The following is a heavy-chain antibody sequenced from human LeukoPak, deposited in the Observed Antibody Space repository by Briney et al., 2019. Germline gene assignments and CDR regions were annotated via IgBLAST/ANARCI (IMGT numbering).Heavy chain of an antibody. D-gene: IGHD7-27*01. V-gene: IGHV3-23*01. CDR2: IFPSGGEI. CDR3: ARDYVWGSSESDY. CDR1: GFTFSTFA. J-gene: IGHJ4*02. Sequence: GGSLRLSCAASGFTFSTFAMIWVRQPPGKGLEWVSSIFPSGGEIHYADSVRGRFTISRDNSKSTLSLQMNSLRVEDTAIYYCARDYVWGSSESDYWGQGTLVTVSS.